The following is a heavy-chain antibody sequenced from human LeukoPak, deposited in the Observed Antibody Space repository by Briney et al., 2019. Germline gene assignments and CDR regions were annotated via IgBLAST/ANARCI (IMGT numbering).Heavy chain of an antibody. J-gene: IGHJ4*02. CDR3: ARVPLV. CDR1: GGSLSGYY. V-gene: IGHV4-31*11. CDR2: IYYTGST. Sequence: PSETLSLTCAVYGGSLSGYYWSWIRQNPGKGLEWIGYIYYTGSTYYNPSLKSRVTISVDTSKNQFSLKLTSVTAADTAVYYCARVPLVWGQGSLVTVSS.